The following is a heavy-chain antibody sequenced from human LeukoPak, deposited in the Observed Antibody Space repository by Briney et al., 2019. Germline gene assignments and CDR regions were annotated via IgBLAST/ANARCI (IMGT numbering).Heavy chain of an antibody. V-gene: IGHV1-46*01. D-gene: IGHD6-13*01. CDR1: GYTFTSYY. Sequence: ASVKVSCKASGYTFTSYYMHWVRQAPGQGLEWMGIINPSGGSTSYAQKFQGRVTITTDESTSTAYMELSSLRSEDTAVYYCATGYSSSWSQSDYWGQGTLVTVSS. CDR2: INPSGGST. CDR3: ATGYSSSWSQSDY. J-gene: IGHJ4*02.